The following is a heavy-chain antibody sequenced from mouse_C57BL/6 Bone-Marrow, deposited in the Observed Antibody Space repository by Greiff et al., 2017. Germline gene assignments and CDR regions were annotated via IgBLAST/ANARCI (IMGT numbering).Heavy chain of an antibody. D-gene: IGHD2-2*01. V-gene: IGHV1-81*01. CDR2: IYPSSGNT. CDR1: GYTFTSYC. CDR3: AAYGLYYYAMDY. J-gene: IGHJ4*01. Sequence: VMLVESGAELARPGASVKLSCKASGYTFTSYCISWVKQRTGQGLEWIGEIYPSSGNTYYNEKFKGKATLTADKSSSTAYMGLRSLASESSAGDFWAAYGLYYYAMDYWGQGTSVTVSS.